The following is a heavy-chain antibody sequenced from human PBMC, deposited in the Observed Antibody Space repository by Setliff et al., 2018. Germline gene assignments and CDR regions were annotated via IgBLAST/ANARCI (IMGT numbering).Heavy chain of an antibody. V-gene: IGHV1-18*01. Sequence: GASVKVSCKASGYNFAESIVSWVRQAPGQGLEWMGWISAYNGHTYSAQKFQARVTLTTDTSTNMAYMELRSLRSDDTAVYYCERLVRYCTTTSCQRTSGDDFWGQGTLVTVSS. CDR2: ISAYNGHT. CDR3: ERLVRYCTTTSCQRTSGDDF. D-gene: IGHD2-2*01. J-gene: IGHJ4*02. CDR1: GYNFAESI.